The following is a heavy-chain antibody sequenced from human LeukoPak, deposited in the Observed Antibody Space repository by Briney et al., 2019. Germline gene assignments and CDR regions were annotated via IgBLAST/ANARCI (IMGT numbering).Heavy chain of an antibody. CDR2: IKQDGSAK. CDR3: AKDSGYSSSWYDFDY. CDR1: GFSFISYW. J-gene: IGHJ4*02. V-gene: IGHV3-7*03. D-gene: IGHD6-13*01. Sequence: GSLRLSCAASGFSFISYWMSWVRQAPGKGLEWVANIKQDGSAKNYVDSVKGRFTISRDNAKNLLYLQMSSLRAEDTAVYYCAKDSGYSSSWYDFDYWGQGTLVTVSS.